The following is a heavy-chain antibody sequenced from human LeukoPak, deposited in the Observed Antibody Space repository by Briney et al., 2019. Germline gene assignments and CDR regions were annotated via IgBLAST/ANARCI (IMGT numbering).Heavy chain of an antibody. CDR1: GFTFSGSA. Sequence: GGSLRLSCADSGFTFSGSAMHWVRQASGKGLEWVGRIRSKANSYATAYAASVKGRFTISRDDSKNTAYLQMNSLKTEDTAVYYCTRLPYYYDSSGYRGGFDYWGQGTLVTVSS. CDR3: TRLPYYYDSSGYRGGFDY. J-gene: IGHJ4*02. CDR2: IRSKANSYAT. V-gene: IGHV3-73*01. D-gene: IGHD3-22*01.